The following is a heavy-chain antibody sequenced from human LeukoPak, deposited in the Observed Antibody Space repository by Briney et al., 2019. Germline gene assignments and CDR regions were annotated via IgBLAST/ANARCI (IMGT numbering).Heavy chain of an antibody. CDR3: AKEGGSGYYYFDH. D-gene: IGHD3-22*01. CDR2: IRGSGGST. V-gene: IGHV3-23*01. Sequence: GGSLRLSCAASGFTFSSYAMSWVRQAPGKGLEWISTIRGSGGSTYHADSVKGRFTISRDNSKNTLYLQMNSLRAEDTAVYYCAKEGGSGYYYFDHWGQGSLVTVSS. CDR1: GFTFSSYA. J-gene: IGHJ4*02.